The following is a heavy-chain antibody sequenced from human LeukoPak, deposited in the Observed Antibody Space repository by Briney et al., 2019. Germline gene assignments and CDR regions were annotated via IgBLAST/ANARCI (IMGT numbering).Heavy chain of an antibody. CDR3: ARGYDFWSGFDI. CDR1: GGTFSSYA. V-gene: IGHV1-69*05. D-gene: IGHD3-3*01. Sequence: GASVKVSCKASGGTFSSYAISWVRQAPGQGLEWMGGIIPIFGTSSYAQKLQGRVTMTTDTSTSTAYMELRSLRSDDTAVYYCARGYDFWSGFDIWGQGTMVTVSS. J-gene: IGHJ3*02. CDR2: IIPIFGTS.